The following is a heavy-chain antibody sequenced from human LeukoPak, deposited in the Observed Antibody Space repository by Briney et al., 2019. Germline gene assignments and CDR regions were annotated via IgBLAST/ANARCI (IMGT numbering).Heavy chain of an antibody. D-gene: IGHD3-22*01. J-gene: IGHJ4*02. CDR2: ISGSGGST. Sequence: GGSLRLSCAASGFTFRSYVMSWVRQAPGKGLEWVSAISGSGGSTYYADSVKGRFTISRDNSKNTLYLQMNSLRAEDTAVYYCAKASAMIVVVSKHFDYWGQGTLVTVSS. CDR3: AKASAMIVVVSKHFDY. V-gene: IGHV3-23*01. CDR1: GFTFRSYV.